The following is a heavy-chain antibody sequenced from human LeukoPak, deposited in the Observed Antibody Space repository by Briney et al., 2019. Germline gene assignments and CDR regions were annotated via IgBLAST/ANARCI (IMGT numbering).Heavy chain of an antibody. V-gene: IGHV4-39*07. CDR3: ARAGGGYSYGFDY. D-gene: IGHD5-18*01. CDR1: GGSISSSSYY. J-gene: IGHJ4*02. CDR2: IYYSGST. Sequence: PSETLSLTCTVSGGSISSSSYYWGWIRQPPGKGLEWIGSIYYSGSTYYNPSLKSRVTISVDTSKNQFSLKLSSVTAADTAVYYCARAGGGYSYGFDYWGQGTLVTVSS.